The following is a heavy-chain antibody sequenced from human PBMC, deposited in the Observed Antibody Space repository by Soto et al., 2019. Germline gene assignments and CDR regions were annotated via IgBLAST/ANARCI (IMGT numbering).Heavy chain of an antibody. V-gene: IGHV4-4*02. J-gene: IGHJ3*02. Sequence: QVQLQESGPGLVKPSGTLSLTCAVSSGSISSSNWWSWVRQPPGKGLEWIGENYHSGSTNYNPSLKSRVTRSVDKSKNHFSLKLSSVTAADTAVYYCAREGLPDAFDIWGQGTMVTVSS. CDR1: SGSISSSNW. CDR2: NYHSGST. CDR3: AREGLPDAFDI. D-gene: IGHD2-21*02.